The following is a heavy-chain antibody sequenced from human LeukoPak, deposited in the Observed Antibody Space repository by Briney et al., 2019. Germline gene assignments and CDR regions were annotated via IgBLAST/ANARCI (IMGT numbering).Heavy chain of an antibody. D-gene: IGHD6-19*01. J-gene: IGHJ4*02. Sequence: SGGSLRLSCAASGFTFSSYSMNWVRQAPGKGLEWVSSISSSSSYIYYADSVKGRFTISRDNAKNSLYLQMNSLRAEDTAVYYCARAGGAVAGNEFDYWGQGTLVTVSS. CDR3: ARAGGAVAGNEFDY. V-gene: IGHV3-21*01. CDR1: GFTFSSYS. CDR2: ISSSSSYI.